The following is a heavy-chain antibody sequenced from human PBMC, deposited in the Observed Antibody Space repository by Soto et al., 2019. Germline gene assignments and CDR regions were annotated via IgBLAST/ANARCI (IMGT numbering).Heavy chain of an antibody. CDR3: ARESEDLTSNFDY. CDR2: IWYDGSNK. J-gene: IGHJ4*02. CDR1: GFTFSSYG. Sequence: PGGSLRLSCAASGFTFSSYGMHWVRQAPGKGLEWVAVIWYDGSNKYYADSVKGRFTISRDNSKNTLYLEMNSLSAEDTAVYYCARESEDLTSNFDYWGQGTLVTVSS. V-gene: IGHV3-33*01.